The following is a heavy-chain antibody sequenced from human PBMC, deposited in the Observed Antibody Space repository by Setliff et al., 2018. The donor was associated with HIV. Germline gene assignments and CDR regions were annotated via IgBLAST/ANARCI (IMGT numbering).Heavy chain of an antibody. J-gene: IGHJ4*02. CDR3: ARHPSYSSDHPPLYFDY. Sequence: PSETLSLTCTFSGGSISSGAYYWGWIRQPPGKGLEWIGSIYYSGRTYYNPSLKSRLTISVDTLKNRFSLTLNSVTAADTAVYYCARHPSYSSDHPPLYFDYWGQGTLVTVSS. V-gene: IGHV4-39*01. D-gene: IGHD6-19*01. CDR2: IYYSGRT. CDR1: GGSISSGAYY.